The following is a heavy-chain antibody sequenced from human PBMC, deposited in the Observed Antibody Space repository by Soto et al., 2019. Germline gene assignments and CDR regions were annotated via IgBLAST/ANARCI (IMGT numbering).Heavy chain of an antibody. V-gene: IGHV3-30-3*01. CDR3: ARERGASGWYGYYYGMDV. D-gene: IGHD6-19*01. J-gene: IGHJ6*02. CDR2: ISYDGSNE. CDR1: GFTFSSYG. Sequence: GGFLRLSCAASGFTFSSYGRHWVRQAPGKGLEWVAVISYDGSNECYADSVKGRFTISRDNSKNTLYLQMNSLRPEDTAVYYCARERGASGWYGYYYGMDVWGQGTTVTVSS.